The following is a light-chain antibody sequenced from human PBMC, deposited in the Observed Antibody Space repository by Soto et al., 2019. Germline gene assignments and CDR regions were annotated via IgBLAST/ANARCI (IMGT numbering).Light chain of an antibody. CDR3: AAWDDSLTGVV. CDR2: IND. V-gene: IGLV1-44*01. CDR1: SSNIGSCT. J-gene: IGLJ2*01. Sequence: QSVLTQPPSASRTPGQRVTISCSGSSSNIGSCTVNWYQQLPGAAPKLLIYINDQRPSGVPDRFSGSKSGTSASLAISGLQSEDEADYYCAAWDDSLTGVVFGGGTKLTVL.